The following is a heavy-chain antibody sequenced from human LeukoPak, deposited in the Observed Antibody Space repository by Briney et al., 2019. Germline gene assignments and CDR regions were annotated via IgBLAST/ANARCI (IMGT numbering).Heavy chain of an antibody. J-gene: IGHJ4*02. Sequence: GGSLRLSCEASGFTFSSFGMHWVRQAPGKGREWVAFIRYDGNIKYFADSVKGRFTISRDNSKNTLYLQMNSLRGEDTAVYYCFAEWELTMARFDYWGQGKLVTVSS. V-gene: IGHV3-30*02. CDR3: FAEWELTMARFDY. D-gene: IGHD1-26*01. CDR1: GFTFSSFG. CDR2: IRYDGNIK.